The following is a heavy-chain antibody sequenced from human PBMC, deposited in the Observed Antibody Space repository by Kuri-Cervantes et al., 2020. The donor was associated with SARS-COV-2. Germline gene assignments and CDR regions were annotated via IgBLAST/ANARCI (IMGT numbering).Heavy chain of an antibody. CDR2: IIPIFGTA. D-gene: IGHD3-16*01. Sequence: SVTVSCKASGGNFSGEVVSWVRQAPGQGLEWMGGIIPIFGTANYAQKFQGRVTITADESTSTAYMELSSLRSEDTAVYYCASLGDAGDLSPPFDYWGQGTLVTVSS. CDR3: ASLGDAGDLSPPFDY. CDR1: GGNFSGEV. J-gene: IGHJ4*02. V-gene: IGHV1-69*13.